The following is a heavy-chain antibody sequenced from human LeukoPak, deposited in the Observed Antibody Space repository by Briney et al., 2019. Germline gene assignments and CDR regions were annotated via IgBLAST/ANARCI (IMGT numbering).Heavy chain of an antibody. J-gene: IGHJ4*02. D-gene: IGHD3-3*01. CDR3: AKVDSYDFWSGYSSIDY. CDR1: GFTFSSYA. Sequence: GGSLRLSCAASGFTFSSYAMSWVRQAPGKGLEWVSAISGSGGSTYYADSVKGRFTIPRDNSKNTLYLQMNSLRAEDTAVYYCAKVDSYDFWSGYSSIDYWGRGTRVTVPS. V-gene: IGHV3-23*01. CDR2: ISGSGGST.